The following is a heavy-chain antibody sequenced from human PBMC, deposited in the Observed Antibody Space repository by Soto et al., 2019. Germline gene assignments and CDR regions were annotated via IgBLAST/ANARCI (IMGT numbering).Heavy chain of an antibody. CDR3: TSGATTVVTPGDY. D-gene: IGHD4-17*01. J-gene: IGHJ4*02. V-gene: IGHV3-74*01. Sequence: EVQLVESGGGLVQPGGSLRLSCEVSGFTFSSYWMHWVRQAPGKGLVWVSRINSDGSSTTNADSVKGRFTISRDNAKNTLYLQMNRLRVEDTAVYYCTSGATTVVTPGDYWGQGTLVTVSS. CDR1: GFTFSSYW. CDR2: INSDGSST.